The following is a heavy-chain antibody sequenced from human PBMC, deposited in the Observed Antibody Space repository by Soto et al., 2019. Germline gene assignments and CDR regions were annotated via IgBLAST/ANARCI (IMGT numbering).Heavy chain of an antibody. CDR3: ARDSSAVHCSGGSCLPDYYYYGMDV. D-gene: IGHD2-15*01. J-gene: IGHJ6*02. CDR1: GYTFTGYC. CDR2: INPNSGGT. V-gene: IGHV1-2*04. Sequence: ASVKVSCKASGYTFTGYCMHWVRQAPGQGLEWMGWINPNSGGTNYAQKFQGWVTMTRDTSISTAYMELSRLRSDDTAVYYCARDSSAVHCSGGSCLPDYYYYGMDVWGQGTTVTVSS.